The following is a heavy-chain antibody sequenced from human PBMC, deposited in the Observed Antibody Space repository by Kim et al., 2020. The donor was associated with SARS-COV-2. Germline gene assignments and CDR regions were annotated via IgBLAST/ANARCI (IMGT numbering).Heavy chain of an antibody. D-gene: IGHD3-10*01. CDR2: ISYDGSNK. Sequence: GGSLRLSCAASGFTFSSYGMHWVRQAPGKGLEWVAVISYDGSNKYYADSVKGRFTISRDNSKNTLYLQMNSLRAEDTAVYYCAKDPGFGGVAGPSDFYYYGMDVWGQGTTVTVSS. V-gene: IGHV3-30*18. CDR3: AKDPGFGGVAGPSDFYYYGMDV. CDR1: GFTFSSYG. J-gene: IGHJ6*02.